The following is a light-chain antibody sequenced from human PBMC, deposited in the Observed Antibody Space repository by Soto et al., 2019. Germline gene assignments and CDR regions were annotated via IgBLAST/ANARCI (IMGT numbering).Light chain of an antibody. CDR3: CSYTSSSTLFV. CDR1: SSDVGVYNY. Sequence: QSVLTQPASVSGSPGQSITISCTGTSSDVGVYNYVSWYQQHPGKAPKLMIYDVSNRPSGVSNRFSGSKSGNTASLTIAGLQAADEAAYYFCSYTSSSTLFVFGTGTKLTVL. J-gene: IGLJ1*01. V-gene: IGLV2-14*01. CDR2: DVS.